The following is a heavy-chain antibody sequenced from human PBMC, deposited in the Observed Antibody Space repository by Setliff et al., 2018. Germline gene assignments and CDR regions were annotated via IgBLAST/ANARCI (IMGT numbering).Heavy chain of an antibody. Sequence: SETLSLTCAVSGGSISSSNWWSWVRQPPGKGLEWIGEIYHSGSTNYNPSLKSRVTISVDKSKNQFSLKLSSVTAADTAVYYRARGLAVSHTWIQLWFGAFDIWGQGTMVTVSS. V-gene: IGHV4-4*02. CDR1: GGSISSSNW. D-gene: IGHD5-18*01. CDR3: ARGLAVSHTWIQLWFGAFDI. CDR2: IYHSGST. J-gene: IGHJ3*02.